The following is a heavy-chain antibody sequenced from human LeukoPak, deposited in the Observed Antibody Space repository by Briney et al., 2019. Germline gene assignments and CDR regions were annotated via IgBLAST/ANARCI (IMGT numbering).Heavy chain of an antibody. V-gene: IGHV4-34*01. CDR3: ARGYYYYDSSGYYETPFDY. D-gene: IGHD3-22*01. CDR2: INHSGST. Sequence: KPSETLSHTCAVYGGSFSGYYWSWIRQPPGKGLEWIGEINHSGSTNYNPSLKSRVTISVDTSKNQFSLKLSSVTAADTAVYYCARGYYYYDSSGYYETPFDYWGQGTLVTVSS. CDR1: GGSFSGYY. J-gene: IGHJ4*02.